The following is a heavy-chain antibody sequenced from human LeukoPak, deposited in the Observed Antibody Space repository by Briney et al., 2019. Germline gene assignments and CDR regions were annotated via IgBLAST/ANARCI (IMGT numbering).Heavy chain of an antibody. CDR3: AREDWVVPAAMRMGDYYYGMDV. J-gene: IGHJ6*04. Sequence: PGGSLRLSCAASGFTFSSYEMNWVRQAPGKGPEWVSYISSSGSTIYYADSVKGRFTISRDNAKNSLYLQMNSLRAEDTAVYYCAREDWVVPAAMRMGDYYYGMDVWGKGTTVTVSS. CDR1: GFTFSSYE. D-gene: IGHD2-2*01. V-gene: IGHV3-48*03. CDR2: ISSSGSTI.